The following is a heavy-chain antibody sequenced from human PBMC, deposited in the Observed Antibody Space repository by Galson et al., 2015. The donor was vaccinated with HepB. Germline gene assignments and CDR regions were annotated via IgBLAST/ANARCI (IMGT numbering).Heavy chain of an antibody. CDR1: GFTVSSNY. V-gene: IGHV3-66*02. J-gene: IGHJ4*02. D-gene: IGHD3-10*01. Sequence: SLRLSCAASGFTVSSNYMSWVRQAPGKGPEWVSIIYPGGTTHYPDSVKGRFTISRDNSKNTLYLQMNSLRAEDTAVYYCARANRGYFFDYWGQGTLVTVSS. CDR3: ARANRGYFFDY. CDR2: IYPGGTT.